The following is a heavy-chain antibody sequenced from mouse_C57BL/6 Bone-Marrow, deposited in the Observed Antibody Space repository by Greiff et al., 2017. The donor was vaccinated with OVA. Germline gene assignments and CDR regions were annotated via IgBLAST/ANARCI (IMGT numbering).Heavy chain of an antibody. Sequence: EVMLVESGGGLVQPGGSMKLSCVASGFTFSNYWMNWVRQSPEKGLEWVAQIRLKSDNYATHYAESVKGRFTISRDDSKSSVYLQMNNLRAEDTGIYYCTNDDSRAWFAYWGQGTLVTVSA. CDR1: GFTFSNYW. V-gene: IGHV6-3*01. CDR3: TNDDSRAWFAY. CDR2: IRLKSDNYAT. D-gene: IGHD2-3*01. J-gene: IGHJ3*01.